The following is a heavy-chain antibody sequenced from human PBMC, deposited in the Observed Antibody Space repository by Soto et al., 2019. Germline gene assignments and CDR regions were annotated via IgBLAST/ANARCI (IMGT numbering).Heavy chain of an antibody. Sequence: ASVKVSCKASGYTFTSYYMHWVRQAPGQGLEWMGIINPSGGSTSYAQKFQGRVTMTRDTSTSTVYMELSSLRSEDTAVYYCARERGDVEPSYYGMDVWGQGTTVTVSS. CDR3: ARERGDVEPSYYGMDV. V-gene: IGHV1-46*01. CDR1: GYTFTSYY. CDR2: INPSGGST. D-gene: IGHD3-16*01. J-gene: IGHJ6*02.